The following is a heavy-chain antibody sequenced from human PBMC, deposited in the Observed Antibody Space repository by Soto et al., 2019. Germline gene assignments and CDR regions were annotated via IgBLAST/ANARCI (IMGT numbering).Heavy chain of an antibody. V-gene: IGHV3-11*01. J-gene: IGHJ6*03. CDR3: ARDRSRLRYNWNDDYYYYYMDV. D-gene: IGHD1-20*01. Sequence: GGSLRLSCAASGFTFSDYYMSWIRQAPGKGLEWVSYISSSGSTIYYADSVKGRFTISRDNAKNSLYLQMNSLRAEDTAVYYCARDRSRLRYNWNDDYYYYYMDVWGKGTTVTVSS. CDR2: ISSSGSTI. CDR1: GFTFSDYY.